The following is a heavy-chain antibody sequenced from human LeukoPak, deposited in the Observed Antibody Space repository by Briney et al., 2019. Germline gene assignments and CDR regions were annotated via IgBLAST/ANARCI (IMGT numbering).Heavy chain of an antibody. J-gene: IGHJ6*03. CDR1: GFTFSMYG. CDR2: IRYEGSNK. D-gene: IGHD5-18*01. CDR3: AMSVTALTYYTYMDV. Sequence: GGSLRLSCAASGFTFSMYGMGWVRQAPGKGVEWVRFIRYEGSNKYHADSVKGRFTISIDNSNNTLYLQMNSLSPEDTAMYYCAMSVTALTYYTYMDVWGKGTTVTVSS. V-gene: IGHV3-30*02.